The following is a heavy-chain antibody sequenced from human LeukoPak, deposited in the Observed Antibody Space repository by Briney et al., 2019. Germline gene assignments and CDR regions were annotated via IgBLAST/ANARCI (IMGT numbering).Heavy chain of an antibody. V-gene: IGHV4-4*07. CDR1: GGSISSCY. CDR2: IYTGGTT. D-gene: IGHD1-14*01. CDR3: ARDDPRVGNAFDI. J-gene: IGHJ3*02. Sequence: SETLSLTRTAYGGSISSCYWSWLRQPAGKLLEWIGRIYTGGTTNYNPSLRRRVTLSVEASNHQFSLKLSSVTAADTAVYYCARDDPRVGNAFDIWVQGTMVTVSS.